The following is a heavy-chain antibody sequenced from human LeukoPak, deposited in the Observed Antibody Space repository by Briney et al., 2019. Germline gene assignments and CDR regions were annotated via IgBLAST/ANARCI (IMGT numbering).Heavy chain of an antibody. J-gene: IGHJ3*02. CDR1: GFTFSSYT. V-gene: IGHV3-21*04. CDR3: ARYSTSSGAFDI. D-gene: IGHD6-6*01. Sequence: GGSLRLSCAASGFTFSSYTINWVRQAPGKGLEWVSSISSSSSFLYYADSVKGRFTISRDNAKNSLYLQMNSLRAEDTAVYYCARYSTSSGAFDIWGQGTMVTVSS. CDR2: ISSSSSFL.